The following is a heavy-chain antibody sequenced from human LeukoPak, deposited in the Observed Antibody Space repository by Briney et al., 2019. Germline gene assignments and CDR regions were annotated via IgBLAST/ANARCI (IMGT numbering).Heavy chain of an antibody. CDR2: INPSSGGT. Sequence: ASVKVSCKTSGYTFSDYYLHWVRQAPGQGLEWMGWINPSSGGTKYVQKFQGRVTMTRDTSISTGYMELSRLRSDDTAVYYCARPIRESYVEDAFDMWGQGTMVTVSA. J-gene: IGHJ3*02. CDR1: GYTFSDYY. CDR3: ARPIRESYVEDAFDM. V-gene: IGHV1-2*02. D-gene: IGHD5-18*01.